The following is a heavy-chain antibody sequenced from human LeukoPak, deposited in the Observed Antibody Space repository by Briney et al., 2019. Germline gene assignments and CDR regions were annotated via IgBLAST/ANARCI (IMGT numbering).Heavy chain of an antibody. D-gene: IGHD1-26*01. CDR3: AREEGGSFLDY. CDR1: GFTFSNYG. CDR2: ISYDGSNK. J-gene: IGHJ4*02. Sequence: GGSLRLSCAPSGFTFSNYGMHWVRQAPGKGLEWVAVISYDGSNKYYADSVKGRFTISRDNSKNTLYMQMNSLRAEDTAVYYCAREEGGSFLDYWGQGTLVTVSS. V-gene: IGHV3-30*03.